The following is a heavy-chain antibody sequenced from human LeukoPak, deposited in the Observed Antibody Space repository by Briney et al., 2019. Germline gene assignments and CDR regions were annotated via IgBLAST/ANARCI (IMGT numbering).Heavy chain of an antibody. D-gene: IGHD3-10*01. CDR1: GGSISSYY. Sequence: SETLSLTCTVSGGSISSYYWSWIRQPPGKGLEWIGYIYYSGSTYYNPSLKSRVTISVDTSKNQFSLNLSSVTAADTAVYYCARLTSGSGTYLFDYWGQGTLVTVSS. V-gene: IGHV4-59*08. CDR2: IYYSGST. J-gene: IGHJ4*02. CDR3: ARLTSGSGTYLFDY.